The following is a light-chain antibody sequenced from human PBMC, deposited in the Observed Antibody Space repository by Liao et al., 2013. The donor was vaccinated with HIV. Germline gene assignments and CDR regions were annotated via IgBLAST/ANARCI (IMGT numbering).Light chain of an antibody. V-gene: IGLV3-1*01. J-gene: IGLJ2*01. Sequence: SYELTQPPSVSVSPGQTATITCSGDKLGEKYACWYQQRPGQSPVLVMYQDTKRPSGIPERMSGSKSGNTATLTISGTQAMDEADYYCQAWDSSTGDVAFGGGTKLTVL. CDR1: KLGEKY. CDR3: QAWDSSTGDVA. CDR2: QDT.